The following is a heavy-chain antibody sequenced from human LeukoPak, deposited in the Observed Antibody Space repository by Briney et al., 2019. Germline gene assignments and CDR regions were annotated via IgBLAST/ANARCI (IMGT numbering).Heavy chain of an antibody. V-gene: IGHV1-8*01. CDR1: GYTFTNYE. Sequence: ASVTASCKASGYTFTNYEINWVRQATGQGLEWMGWMNPNSGDTAYAQQFQGRVTMTRSTSISTAYMELSSLRSEDTAVYYCARGLGSYDSSELTWPMISFWGQGTVVTVSS. CDR2: MNPNSGDT. D-gene: IGHD3-22*01. CDR3: ARGLGSYDSSELTWPMISF. J-gene: IGHJ4*02.